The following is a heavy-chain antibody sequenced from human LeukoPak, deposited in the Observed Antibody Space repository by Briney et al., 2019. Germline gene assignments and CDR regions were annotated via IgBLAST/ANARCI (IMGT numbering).Heavy chain of an antibody. V-gene: IGHV3-48*04. Sequence: GGSLRLSCAASGFTFGNFGVNWVRQAPGKGLEWVSYISSRSSTIYYADSVKGRCTISRDNAKNSLYLQMNSLRADDTAIYYCARDWAWGGFDHWGQGALVTVSP. CDR3: ARDWAWGGFDH. CDR1: GFTFGNFG. D-gene: IGHD3-16*01. J-gene: IGHJ4*02. CDR2: ISSRSSTI.